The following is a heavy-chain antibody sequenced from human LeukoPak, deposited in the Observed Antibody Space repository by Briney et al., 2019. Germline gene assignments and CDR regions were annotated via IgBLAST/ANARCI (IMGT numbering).Heavy chain of an antibody. CDR3: ARGYCSSTSCWRNNWFDP. J-gene: IGHJ5*02. V-gene: IGHV4-4*07. CDR2: IYTSGST. Sequence: SETLSLTCTVSGGSISSHYWSWIRQPAGKGLEWIGRIYTSGSTNYNPSLKSRVTMSVDTSKNQFSLKLSSVTAADTAVYYCARGYCSSTSCWRNNWFDPWGQGTLVTVSS. D-gene: IGHD2-2*01. CDR1: GGSISSHY.